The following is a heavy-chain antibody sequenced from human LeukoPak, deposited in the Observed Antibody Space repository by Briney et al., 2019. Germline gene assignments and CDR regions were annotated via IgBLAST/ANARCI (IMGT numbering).Heavy chain of an antibody. Sequence: HPGRSLRLSCAASGFTFDDYAMHWVRQAPGKGLEWVSGISWNSGSIGYADSVKGRFTISRDNAKNSLYLQMNSLRAEDTAVYYCARVTWWFKLGWYFDYWGQGTLVTVSS. CDR1: GFTFDDYA. CDR3: ARVTWWFKLGWYFDY. V-gene: IGHV3-9*01. D-gene: IGHD2-8*02. J-gene: IGHJ4*02. CDR2: ISWNSGSI.